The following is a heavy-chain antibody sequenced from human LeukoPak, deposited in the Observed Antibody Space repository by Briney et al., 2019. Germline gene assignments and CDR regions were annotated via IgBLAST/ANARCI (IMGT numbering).Heavy chain of an antibody. CDR3: VSHSDTLTSYSFDY. V-gene: IGHV3-53*01. Sequence: GGSLRLSCAASGFTVSSNYMSWVRQAPGKGLEWLSIIYSDGRTYYADSVKGRFTISRDNSKNTMSLQMNSLRAEDAAVYYCVSHSDTLTSYSFDYWGQGTLVTVSS. D-gene: IGHD3-9*01. J-gene: IGHJ4*02. CDR2: IYSDGRT. CDR1: GFTVSSNY.